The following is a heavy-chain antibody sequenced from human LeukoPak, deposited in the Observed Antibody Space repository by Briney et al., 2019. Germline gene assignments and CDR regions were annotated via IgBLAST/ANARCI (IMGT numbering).Heavy chain of an antibody. CDR2: ISSSSTI. J-gene: IGHJ3*02. CDR1: GFTFSSYS. D-gene: IGHD2-2*01. V-gene: IGHV3-48*04. CDR3: ARHAVPPDAFDI. Sequence: GGSLRLSCAASGFTFSSYSMNWVRQAPGKGLEWVSYISSSSTIYYADSVKGRFTISRDNAKNSLYLQMNSLRAEDTAVYYCARHAVPPDAFDIWGQGTMVTVSS.